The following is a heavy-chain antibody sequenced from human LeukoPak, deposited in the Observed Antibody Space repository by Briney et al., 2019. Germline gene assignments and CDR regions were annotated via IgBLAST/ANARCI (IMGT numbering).Heavy chain of an antibody. J-gene: IGHJ6*03. CDR1: GFTFDDYA. V-gene: IGHV3-43D*03. CDR3: ARAGLRLRHYYYYMDV. Sequence: PGGSLRLSCAASGFTFDDYAMHWVRQAPGKGLEWISLISWDGSSTYYADSVKGRFTISRDNSKNSLYLQMNSLRAEDTAVYYCARAGLRLRHYYYYMDVWGKGTTVTISS. D-gene: IGHD5-12*01. CDR2: ISWDGSST.